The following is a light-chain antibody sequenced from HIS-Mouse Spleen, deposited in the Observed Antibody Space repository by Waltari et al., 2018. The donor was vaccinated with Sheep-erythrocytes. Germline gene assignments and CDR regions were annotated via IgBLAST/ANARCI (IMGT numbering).Light chain of an antibody. V-gene: IGLV3-19*01. J-gene: IGLJ2*01. Sequence: SSELTQDPAVSVALGQTVRITCQGDSLRSYYASWYQQKPGQAPVLVIYGKNNRTPGIPDRFSGSSSENTASLTITGAQAEDEADYYCNSRDSSGKVFGGGTKLTVL. CDR3: NSRDSSGKV. CDR1: SLRSYY. CDR2: GKN.